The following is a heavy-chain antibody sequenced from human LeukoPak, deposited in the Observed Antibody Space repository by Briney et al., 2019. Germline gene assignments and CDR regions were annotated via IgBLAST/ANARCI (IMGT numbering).Heavy chain of an antibody. D-gene: IGHD2-21*02. J-gene: IGHJ4*02. Sequence: EGSLKLSCAASGFTFSSYGMHWVRQAPGKGLEWVAVISYDGSNKYYADSVKGRFTISRDNSKNTLYLQMNSLRAEDTAVYYCAKDHCGGDCYLFDYWGQGTLVTVSS. V-gene: IGHV3-30*18. CDR2: ISYDGSNK. CDR3: AKDHCGGDCYLFDY. CDR1: GFTFSSYG.